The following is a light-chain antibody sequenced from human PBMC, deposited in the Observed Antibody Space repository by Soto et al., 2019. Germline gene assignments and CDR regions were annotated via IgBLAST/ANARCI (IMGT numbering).Light chain of an antibody. CDR3: SSYTSSSTPWV. J-gene: IGLJ3*02. V-gene: IGLV2-14*01. CDR2: EVS. Sequence: QSALTQPASVSGSPGQSITISCTGTSSDVGGYNYVSWYQQHPGKAPKLMIYEVSTRPSGVSNRFSGSKSGNTASLTISGLQAEDEADYYCSSYTSSSTPWVFGGGTTLTVL. CDR1: SSDVGGYNY.